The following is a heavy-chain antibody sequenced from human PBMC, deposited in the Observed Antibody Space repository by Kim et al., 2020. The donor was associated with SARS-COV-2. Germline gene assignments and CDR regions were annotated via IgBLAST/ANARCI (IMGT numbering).Heavy chain of an antibody. CDR2: TRNKANSYTT. Sequence: GGSLRLSCAASGFTFSDHYMDWVRQAPGKGLEWVGRTRNKANSYTTEYAASVKGRFTISRDDSKNSLYLQMNSLKTEDTAVYYCARAGGDYDILTGSPPSLDYWGQGTLVTVSS. D-gene: IGHD3-9*01. CDR3: ARAGGDYDILTGSPPSLDY. CDR1: GFTFSDHY. V-gene: IGHV3-72*01. J-gene: IGHJ4*02.